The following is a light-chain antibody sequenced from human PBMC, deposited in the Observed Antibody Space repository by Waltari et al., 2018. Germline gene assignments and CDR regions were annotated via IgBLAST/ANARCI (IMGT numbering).Light chain of an antibody. CDR1: QSLSSIH. V-gene: IGKV3-20*01. Sequence: EIVLTQSPGTLSLSPGERATLSCRASQSLSSIHLAWYQQKPGQAPRLLVFGASSRATVIPDRFSGSGSGTDFTLTVSRLEPEDSAVYFCQQYGDSPTFGPGTKVEIK. CDR2: GAS. CDR3: QQYGDSPT. J-gene: IGKJ1*01.